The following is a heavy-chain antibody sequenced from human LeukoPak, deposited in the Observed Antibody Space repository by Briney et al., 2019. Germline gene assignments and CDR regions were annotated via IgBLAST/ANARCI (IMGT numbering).Heavy chain of an antibody. CDR3: ARDRTGYSGYEGDPFDI. D-gene: IGHD5-12*01. J-gene: IGHJ3*02. CDR2: IYVSGSP. CDR1: GGSISSHY. Sequence: SETLSLTCTVSGGSISSHYWSWIRQPAGKGLEGIRRIYVSGSPNYNPSLKSRVTMSIDMSKTQFSLNLTSVTAADTAVYYCARDRTGYSGYEGDPFDIWGQGTMVTVSP. V-gene: IGHV4-4*07.